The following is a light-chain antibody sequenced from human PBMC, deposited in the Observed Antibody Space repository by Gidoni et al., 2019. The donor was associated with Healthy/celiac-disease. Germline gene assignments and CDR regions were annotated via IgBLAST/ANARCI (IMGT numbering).Light chain of an antibody. CDR1: SSNSGAGYD. CDR3: QSYDSSLSVV. V-gene: IGLV1-40*01. CDR2: GNS. J-gene: IGLJ2*01. Sequence: QSVLTQPPSFPGAPGQRVTIPCTGSSSNSGAGYDVHWYQQLPGTAPKLLITGNSNRPSGVPDRFSGSKSGTSASLAITGLQAEDEADYYCQSYDSSLSVVFGGGTKLTVL.